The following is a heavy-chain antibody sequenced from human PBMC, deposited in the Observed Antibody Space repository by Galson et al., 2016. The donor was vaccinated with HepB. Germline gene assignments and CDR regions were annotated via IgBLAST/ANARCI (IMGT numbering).Heavy chain of an antibody. Sequence: SLRLSCAASGFTFSGYGMHWVRQAPGKGLEYISAISNNGGSTYFADSVKGRFTISRDNSKNTLYLQMGSLRAEDTAVYHCVRGYCSSISCYNPPDYWGQGTPVTVSS. D-gene: IGHD2-2*02. CDR3: VRGYCSSISCYNPPDY. CDR1: GFTFSGYG. J-gene: IGHJ4*02. V-gene: IGHV3-64D*06. CDR2: ISNNGGST.